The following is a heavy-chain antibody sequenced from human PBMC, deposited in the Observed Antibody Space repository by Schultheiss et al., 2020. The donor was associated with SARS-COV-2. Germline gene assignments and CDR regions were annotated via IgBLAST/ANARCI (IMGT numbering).Heavy chain of an antibody. J-gene: IGHJ2*01. CDR3: ARDFRRSDFWSGNAHWYFDL. D-gene: IGHD3-3*01. V-gene: IGHV4-59*12. CDR1: GGSISSYY. CDR2: IYYSGST. Sequence: SETLSLTCAVSGGSISSYYWNWIRQPPGKGLEWIGYIYYSGSTTYNPSLKSRVSMSVDTSKNQFSLKLSSVTAADTAVYYCARDFRRSDFWSGNAHWYFDLWGRGTLVTVSS.